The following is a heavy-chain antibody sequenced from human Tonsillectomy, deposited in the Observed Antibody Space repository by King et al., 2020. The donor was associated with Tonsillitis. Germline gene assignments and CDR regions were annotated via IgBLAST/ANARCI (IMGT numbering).Heavy chain of an antibody. J-gene: IGHJ4*02. CDR2: IYHSGST. V-gene: IGHV4-30-2*01. CDR1: GGSISSGGYS. D-gene: IGHD3-10*01. CDR3: AGTVSGSYDY. Sequence: LQLQESGSGLVKPSQTLSLTCAVSGGSISSGGYSWSWTRQPPGKGLEWIGYIYHSGSTYYNPSLKSRVTISVDRSKNQFSLKLSSVTAADTAVYYCAGTVSGSYDYWGQGTLVTVSS.